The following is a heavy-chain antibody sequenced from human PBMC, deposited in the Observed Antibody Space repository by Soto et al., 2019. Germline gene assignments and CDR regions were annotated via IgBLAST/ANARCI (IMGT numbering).Heavy chain of an antibody. CDR1: GYTFIDYY. CDR3: ARPPGYISDWYYFDL. V-gene: IGHV1-2*02. Sequence: QVQLVQSGAEVKKPGASVKVSCEASGYTFIDYYMHWVRQAPGQGFEWMGRISPKSGGTNYAQKFQGRVTMTGDTPLNTAYMELSSLMSEDTAVYYCARPPGYISDWYYFDLWGQGTLVTVSS. D-gene: IGHD6-19*01. J-gene: IGHJ4*02. CDR2: ISPKSGGT.